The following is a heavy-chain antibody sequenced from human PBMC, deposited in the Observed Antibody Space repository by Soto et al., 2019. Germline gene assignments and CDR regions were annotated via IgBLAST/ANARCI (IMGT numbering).Heavy chain of an antibody. D-gene: IGHD6-19*01. CDR2: ISYDGSNK. CDR1: GFTFSSYG. V-gene: IGHV3-30*18. CDR3: AKVQVAGHYYYYGMDV. Sequence: GGSLRLSCAASGFTFSSYGMHWVRQAPGKGLEWVAVISYDGSNKYYADSVKGRFTISRDNSKNTLYLQMNSLRAEDTAVYYCAKVQVAGHYYYYGMDVWGQGTTVTVSS. J-gene: IGHJ6*02.